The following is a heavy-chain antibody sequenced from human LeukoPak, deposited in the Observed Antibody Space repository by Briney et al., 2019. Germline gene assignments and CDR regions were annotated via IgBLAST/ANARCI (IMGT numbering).Heavy chain of an antibody. J-gene: IGHJ4*02. Sequence: GGSLRLSCAASGFIFSSYGMHWVRQAPGKGLEWVAFIRYDGSNKYYADSVKGRFTISKDNAKNSLYLQMNSLRAEDTAVYYCTSANYGPAYWGQGTLVTVSS. V-gene: IGHV3-30*02. CDR2: IRYDGSNK. CDR1: GFIFSSYG. CDR3: TSANYGPAY. D-gene: IGHD5-24*01.